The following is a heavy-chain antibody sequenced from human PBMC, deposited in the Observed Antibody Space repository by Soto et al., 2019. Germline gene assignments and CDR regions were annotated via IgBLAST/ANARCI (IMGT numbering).Heavy chain of an antibody. CDR1: GFSLSNARMG. V-gene: IGHV2-26*01. Sequence: QVTLKESGPVLVKPTETLTLTCTVSGFSLSNARMGVSWIRQPPGKALEWLAHIFSNDETAYSTSLKTRLTPSKDTSKSQVVLTMGNMDPVDTATYYCARTVARMNRDYWGQGTLVTVSS. J-gene: IGHJ4*02. D-gene: IGHD2-21*01. CDR2: IFSNDET. CDR3: ARTVARMNRDY.